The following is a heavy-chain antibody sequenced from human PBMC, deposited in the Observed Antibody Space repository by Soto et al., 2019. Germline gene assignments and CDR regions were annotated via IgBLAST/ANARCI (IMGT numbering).Heavy chain of an antibody. J-gene: IGHJ6*02. CDR1: GFTFSSYW. CDR3: ARVGPKGVVIILPYYYGMDV. V-gene: IGHV3-74*01. D-gene: IGHD3-3*01. Sequence: GGSLRLSCAASGFTFSSYWMHWVRQAPGKGLVWVSRINSDGSSTSYADSVKGRFTISRDNAKNTLYLQMNSLRAEDTAVYYCARVGPKGVVIILPYYYGMDVWGQGTTVTVSS. CDR2: INSDGSST.